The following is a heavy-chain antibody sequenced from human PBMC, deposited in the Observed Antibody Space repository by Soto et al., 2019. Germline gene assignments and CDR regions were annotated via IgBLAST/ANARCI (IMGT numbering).Heavy chain of an antibody. J-gene: IGHJ5*02. CDR1: GGSFSGYY. CDR3: ARVGTRYCSSTSCYFNWFDP. D-gene: IGHD2-2*01. CDR2: INHSGST. V-gene: IGHV4-34*01. Sequence: QVQLQQWGAGLLKPSETLSLTCAVYGGSFSGYYWSWIRQPPGKGLEWIGEINHSGSTNYNPSLKSRDTISVDTSKNQFSLKLSSVTAADTAVYYCARVGTRYCSSTSCYFNWFDPWGQGTLVTVSS.